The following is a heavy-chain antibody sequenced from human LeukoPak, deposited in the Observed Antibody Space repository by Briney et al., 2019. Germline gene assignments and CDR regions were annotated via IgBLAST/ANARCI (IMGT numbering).Heavy chain of an antibody. Sequence: GGSLRLSCPSSGFTFSRYAMNWVRQAPGMGRDGVAPIDTNTNHIYSEDSVKGRFTMSRVKGKNKLYLQMHSLRVEDTAVYYCARNRITSDFDGWLYTWGQGTLVTVSS. CDR2: IDTNTNHI. D-gene: IGHD3-9*01. J-gene: IGHJ5*02. CDR3: ARNRITSDFDGWLYT. CDR1: GFTFSRYA. V-gene: IGHV3-21*01.